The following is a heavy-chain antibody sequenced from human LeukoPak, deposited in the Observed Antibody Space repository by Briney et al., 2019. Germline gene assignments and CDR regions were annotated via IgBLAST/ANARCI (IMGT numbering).Heavy chain of an antibody. Sequence: SVKVSCKASGGTFSSYAINWVRQAPGQGLEWMGGIIPIFGIANYAQKFQGRVTITADESTSTAYMELSSLRSEDTAVYYCARGYSGYDYWFDPWGQGTLVTVSS. J-gene: IGHJ5*02. D-gene: IGHD5-12*01. CDR2: IIPIFGIA. CDR1: GGTFSSYA. V-gene: IGHV1-69*13. CDR3: ARGYSGYDYWFDP.